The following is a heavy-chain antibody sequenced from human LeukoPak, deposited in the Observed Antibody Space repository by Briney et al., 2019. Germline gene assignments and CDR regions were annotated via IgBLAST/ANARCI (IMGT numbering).Heavy chain of an antibody. Sequence: ASVKVSCKVSGYSLTQLSMHWVRQAPGKGLEWMGGLDLEDGETIYAQKFQGRVSMTEDTSTDTTYMELSSLRFEDRAVYYCATVYNNPASPKAGSYFDYWGQGTLVIVSS. J-gene: IGHJ4*02. V-gene: IGHV1-24*01. CDR1: GYSLTQLS. D-gene: IGHD3-10*01. CDR3: ATVYNNPASPKAGSYFDY. CDR2: LDLEDGET.